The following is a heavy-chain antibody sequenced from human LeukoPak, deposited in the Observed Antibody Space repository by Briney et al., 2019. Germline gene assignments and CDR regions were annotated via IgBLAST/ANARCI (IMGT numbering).Heavy chain of an antibody. Sequence: GGSLRLSCAASEFTFSSYGMNWVRQAPGKGLEWVSGISGSGGSTYNADSVRGRFTISRDNSKNTLFLQMNSLRAEDTAVYYCAKARFGSGRYSVYFDYWGQGTLVTVSS. CDR2: ISGSGGST. D-gene: IGHD3-10*01. CDR3: AKARFGSGRYSVYFDY. V-gene: IGHV3-23*01. J-gene: IGHJ4*02. CDR1: EFTFSSYG.